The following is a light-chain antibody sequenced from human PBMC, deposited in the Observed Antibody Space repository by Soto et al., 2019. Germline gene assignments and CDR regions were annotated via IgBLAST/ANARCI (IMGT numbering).Light chain of an antibody. CDR3: TSYTTSNTSGYV. V-gene: IGLV2-14*03. CDR1: SSDVAGYNY. J-gene: IGLJ1*01. Sequence: QSALAQPASVSGSPGQSITISCTGTSSDVAGYNYVSWYQQHPGKAPKLMIYAVTNRPAGVSNRFSGSKSGNTASLTISGLQAEDEADYYSTSYTTSNTSGYVFGAGTKVTVL. CDR2: AVT.